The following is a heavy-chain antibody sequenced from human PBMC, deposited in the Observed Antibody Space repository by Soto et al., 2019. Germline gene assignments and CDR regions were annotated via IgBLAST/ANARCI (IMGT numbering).Heavy chain of an antibody. CDR2: ISGSGGST. CDR1: GFTFSSYA. J-gene: IGHJ4*02. CDR3: AKFIKLRYFDWLRDYFDY. V-gene: IGHV3-23*01. Sequence: GGSLRLSCAASGFTFSSYAMSWVRQAPGKGLEWVSAISGSGGSTYYADPVKGRFTISRDNSKNTLYLQMNSLRAEDTALYYCAKFIKLRYFDWLRDYFDYWGQGTLVTVSS. D-gene: IGHD3-9*01.